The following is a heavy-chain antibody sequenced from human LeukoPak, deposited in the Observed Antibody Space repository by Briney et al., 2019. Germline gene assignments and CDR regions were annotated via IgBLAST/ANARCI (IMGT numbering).Heavy chain of an antibody. J-gene: IGHJ4*02. CDR3: ARLNSGTYLDY. Sequence: SGPALVKPTQTLTLTSTFSGFSLSTSGMRVSWIRQSPGKALEWLARIDWDDDEFYSTSLKTRLTISKDTSKNQVVLTMTNMDPVDTAAYYCARLNSGTYLDYWGQGTLVTVSS. V-gene: IGHV2-70*04. CDR1: GFSLSTSGMR. CDR2: IDWDDDE. D-gene: IGHD1-26*01.